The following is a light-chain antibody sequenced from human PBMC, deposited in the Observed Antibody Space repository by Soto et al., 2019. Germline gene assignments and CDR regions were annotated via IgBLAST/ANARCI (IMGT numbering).Light chain of an antibody. CDR2: AAS. CDR3: QKYNSAPNT. V-gene: IGKV1-27*01. J-gene: IGKJ2*01. CDR1: RGISSS. Sequence: DVQMTQSPSSLSASVGDRATITCRASRGISSSLAWYQQKPGKVPKLLIYAASTLQAGVQSRFSGSGSGTFFTLTINSLQPEDVATYYCQKYNSAPNTFGRGTRLEIK.